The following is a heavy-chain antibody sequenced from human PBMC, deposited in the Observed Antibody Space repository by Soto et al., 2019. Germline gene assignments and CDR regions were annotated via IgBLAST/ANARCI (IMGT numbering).Heavy chain of an antibody. J-gene: IGHJ2*01. Sequence: STKLASSTSGETFDNYVMAGFRQATGKGLEWVGLIRSKSYGKTTEYAASATDRFTISRDDSKRIAYRQMNSLKDDNTAVIYCTKERGEYGDPKWYFDLWGRGTLDTVPT. CDR1: GETFDNYV. D-gene: IGHD4-17*01. CDR2: IRSKSYGKTT. CDR3: TKERGEYGDPKWYFDL. V-gene: IGHV3-49*03.